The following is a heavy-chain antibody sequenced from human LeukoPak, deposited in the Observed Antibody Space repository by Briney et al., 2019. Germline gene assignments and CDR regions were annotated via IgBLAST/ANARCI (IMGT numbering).Heavy chain of an antibody. CDR1: GGSISSYY. D-gene: IGHD6-6*01. J-gene: IGHJ4*02. CDR3: ARVGIAARPFFDC. V-gene: IGHV4-59*01. Sequence: SETLSLTCTVSGGSISSYYWSWIRQPPGKGLEWIGYIYYSGSTNYNPSLKSRVTISVDTSKNQFSLKLSSVTAADTAVYYCARVGIAARPFFDCWGQGTLVTVSS. CDR2: IYYSGST.